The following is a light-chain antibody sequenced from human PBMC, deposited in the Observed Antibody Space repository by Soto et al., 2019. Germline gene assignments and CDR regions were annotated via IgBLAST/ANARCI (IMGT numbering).Light chain of an antibody. Sequence: EIALRQIPGTLSLSPGERATLSCRASQRVSRNYLSWYQQIPGQAPRLLIDDASSRPTGIPVRFRGSVSGTDFTLTISRLEPEDSAGYYCQQYGSSPWTFGLGNKVDIK. V-gene: IGKV3-20*01. CDR3: QQYGSSPWT. CDR1: QRVSRNY. J-gene: IGKJ1*01. CDR2: DAS.